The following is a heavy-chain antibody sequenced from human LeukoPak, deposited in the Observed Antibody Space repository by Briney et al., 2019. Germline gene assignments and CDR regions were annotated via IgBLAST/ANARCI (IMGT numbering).Heavy chain of an antibody. CDR2: ISYDGSNK. J-gene: IGHJ4*02. D-gene: IGHD5-12*01. CDR3: ARTAITPFDY. Sequence: GGSLRLSCAVSGLTFSSSWMDWVRQAPGKGLEWVAVISYDGSNKYYADSVKGRFTISRDNSKNTLYLQMNSLRAEDTAVYYCARTAITPFDYWGQGTLVTVSS. V-gene: IGHV3-30*03. CDR1: GLTFSSSW.